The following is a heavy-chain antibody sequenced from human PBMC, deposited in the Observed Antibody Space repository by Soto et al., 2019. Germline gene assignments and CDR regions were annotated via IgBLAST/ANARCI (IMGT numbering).Heavy chain of an antibody. CDR3: ALTRRSSLLEVAGPGFEY. J-gene: IGHJ4*02. Sequence: GSLRLSCAASGFTFSSYSMNWVRQAPGKGLEWLSVLSYEGSEEYYADSVRGRFTISRDNSKNTLFLQMESLRVDDTGVYYCALTRRSSLLEVAGPGFEYWGQGTLVTVSS. CDR2: LSYEGSEE. D-gene: IGHD6-19*01. CDR1: GFTFSSYS. V-gene: IGHV3-30*03.